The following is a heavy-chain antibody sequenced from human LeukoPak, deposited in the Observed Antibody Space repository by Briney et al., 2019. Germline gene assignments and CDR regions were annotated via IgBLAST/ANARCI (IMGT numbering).Heavy chain of an antibody. CDR3: ARVPAPLAVAPLSDGMDV. CDR2: IGTAGDT. CDR1: GFIFSNYD. V-gene: IGHV3-13*01. J-gene: IGHJ6*02. Sequence: GGSLRLSCTASGFIFSNYDMHWVRHATGKGLEWVAAIGTAGDTYYSGSVKGRFTISRDNSKNTLYLQMNSLRAEDTAVYYCARVPAPLAVAPLSDGMDVWGQGTTVTVSS. D-gene: IGHD6-19*01.